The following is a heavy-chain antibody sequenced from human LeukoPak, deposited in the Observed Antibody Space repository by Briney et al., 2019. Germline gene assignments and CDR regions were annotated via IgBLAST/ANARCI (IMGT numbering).Heavy chain of an antibody. CDR3: ASTLGYCSSTSCYNYFDY. J-gene: IGHJ4*02. CDR1: GFTFSSYE. V-gene: IGHV3-21*01. Sequence: GGSLRLSCAASGFTFSSYEMNWVRQAPGKGLEWVSSISSSSSYIYYADSVKGRFTISRDNAKNSLYLQMNSLRAEDTAVYYCASTLGYCSSTSCYNYFDYWGQGTLVTVSS. CDR2: ISSSSSYI. D-gene: IGHD2-2*01.